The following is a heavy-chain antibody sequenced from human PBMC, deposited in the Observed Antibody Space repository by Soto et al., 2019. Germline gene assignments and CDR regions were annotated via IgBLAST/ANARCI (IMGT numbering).Heavy chain of an antibody. Sequence: SETLSLTCTVSGGSISSSSYYWGWIRQPPGKGLEWIGSIYYSGSTYYNPSLKSRVTISVDTSKNQFSLKLSSVTAADTAVYYCASIGVSSSWYYFDYWGQGTLVTVSS. D-gene: IGHD6-13*01. CDR1: GGSISSSSYY. V-gene: IGHV4-39*01. CDR2: IYYSGST. CDR3: ASIGVSSSWYYFDY. J-gene: IGHJ4*02.